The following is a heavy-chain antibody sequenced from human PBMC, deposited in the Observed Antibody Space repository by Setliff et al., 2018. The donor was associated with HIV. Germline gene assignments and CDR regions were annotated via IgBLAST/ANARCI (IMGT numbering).Heavy chain of an antibody. CDR2: IIHSGSI. Sequence: TSETLSLTCAVYGGSFNDYYWSWIRQPPGKGLEWIGEIIHSGSINYNPSLKSRVTISVDTYNNQFSLNMNSVNAADTAVYHCARGYASGYDAYGYWGQGTLVTVSS. V-gene: IGHV4-34*01. D-gene: IGHD5-12*01. J-gene: IGHJ4*02. CDR1: GGSFNDYY. CDR3: ARGYASGYDAYGY.